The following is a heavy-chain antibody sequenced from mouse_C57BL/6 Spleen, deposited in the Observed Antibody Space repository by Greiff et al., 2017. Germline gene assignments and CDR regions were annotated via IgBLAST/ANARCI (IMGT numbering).Heavy chain of an antibody. V-gene: IGHV1-80*01. D-gene: IGHD2-4*01. CDR3: AREGVYYDYDGCAY. Sequence: QVQLKQSGAELVKPGASVKISCKASGYAFSSYWLNWVKQRPGKGLEWIGQIYPGDGDTNYNGKFKGKATLTADKSSSTAYMQLSSLTSEDSAVYFCAREGVYYDYDGCAYWGQGTLVTVSA. CDR1: GYAFSSYW. J-gene: IGHJ3*01. CDR2: IYPGDGDT.